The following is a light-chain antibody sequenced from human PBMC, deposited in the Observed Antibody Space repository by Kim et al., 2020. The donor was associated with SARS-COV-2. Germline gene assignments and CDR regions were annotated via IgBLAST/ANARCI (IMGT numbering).Light chain of an antibody. Sequence: QSITTSCTGTSRDVGGHNYVFWYQQHPGKAPKLMIFDVSKRPSGVSNRFSGSKSGNTASLTISGLQAEDEAVYYCSSYTSSSTFVVFGGGTQLTVL. J-gene: IGLJ2*01. CDR3: SSYTSSSTFVV. V-gene: IGLV2-14*04. CDR1: SRDVGGHNY. CDR2: DVS.